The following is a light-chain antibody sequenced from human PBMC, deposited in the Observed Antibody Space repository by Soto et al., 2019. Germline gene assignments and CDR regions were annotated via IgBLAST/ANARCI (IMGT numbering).Light chain of an antibody. Sequence: EIVLTQSPATLSLSPGESATLSCRASQSISTYLAWYQQKPGQAPRLLMYEASNRATGVPPRFSGSGSRTDFTLTISSLEPEDFAVYYCQQETFGQGTKVEIK. CDR3: QQET. V-gene: IGKV3-11*01. J-gene: IGKJ1*01. CDR2: EAS. CDR1: QSISTY.